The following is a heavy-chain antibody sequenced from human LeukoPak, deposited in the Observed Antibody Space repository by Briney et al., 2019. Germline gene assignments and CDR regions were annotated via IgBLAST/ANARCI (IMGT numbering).Heavy chain of an antibody. CDR1: GFTFSDYY. D-gene: IGHD6-19*01. V-gene: IGHV3-11*04. CDR2: ISGGNSAI. J-gene: IGHJ4*02. CDR3: ARERNLEIAVAGTIFNY. Sequence: PGGSLRLSCAASGFTFSDYYMSWIRQAPGKGLEWVSYISGGNSAIYYADSVKGRFTISRDNAKNSLYLQMNNLRAEDTAVYYCARERNLEIAVAGTIFNYWGQGALVTVSS.